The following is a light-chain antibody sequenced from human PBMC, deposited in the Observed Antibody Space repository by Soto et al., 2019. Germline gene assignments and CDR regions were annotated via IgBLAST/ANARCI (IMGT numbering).Light chain of an antibody. V-gene: IGLV1-47*02. J-gene: IGLJ1*01. CDR1: SSNIGNNY. CDR2: NDN. CDR3: AAWDETLIDV. Sequence: QSVLTQPPSVSAAPGQKVTISCSGSSSNIGNNYVSWYQQLPGAAPTLLIYNDNERPSGVPDRFSGSKSGTSASLAISGLQSEDEADYYCAAWDETLIDVFGTGTKLTVL.